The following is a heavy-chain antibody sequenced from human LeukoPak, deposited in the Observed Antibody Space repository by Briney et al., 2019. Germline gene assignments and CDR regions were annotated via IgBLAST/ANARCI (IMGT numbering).Heavy chain of an antibody. V-gene: IGHV1-8*01. D-gene: IGHD6-6*01. J-gene: IGHJ4*02. Sequence: ASVTVSCKASGYTFTSYDINWVRQAPGQGLEWMGWMNPNSGNTGYAQKFQGRVTMTRNTSISTAYMELSSLRSEDTAVYYCARRWGRVYSSSSVGYWGQGTLVTVSS. CDR1: GYTFTSYD. CDR3: ARRWGRVYSSSSVGY. CDR2: MNPNSGNT.